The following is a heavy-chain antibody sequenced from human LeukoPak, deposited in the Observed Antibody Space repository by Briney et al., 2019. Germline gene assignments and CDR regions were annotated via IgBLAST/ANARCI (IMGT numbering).Heavy chain of an antibody. CDR3: ANPNEGDY. D-gene: IGHD1-1*01. CDR1: GFTFSSYA. CDR2: ISYDGSNK. Sequence: GGSLRLSCAASGFTFSSYAMHWVRQAPGKGLEWVAVISYDGSNKYYADSVKGRFTISRDNSKNTLYPQMNSLRAEDTAVYYCANPNEGDYWGQGTLVTVSS. J-gene: IGHJ4*02. V-gene: IGHV3-30-3*01.